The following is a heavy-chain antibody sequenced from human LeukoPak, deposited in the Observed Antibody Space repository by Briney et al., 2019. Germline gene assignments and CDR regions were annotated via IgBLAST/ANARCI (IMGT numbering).Heavy chain of an antibody. V-gene: IGHV3-23*01. CDR2: ISGSGGST. D-gene: IGHD4-17*01. Sequence: QAGGSLRLSCAASGFTFSSYAMSWVRQAPGKGLEWVSAISGSGGSTYYADSVKGRFTISRDNSKNTLYLQMNRLRAEDTAVYYCAKDPYYGGNSAYFQHWGQGTLVTVSS. J-gene: IGHJ1*01. CDR1: GFTFSSYA. CDR3: AKDPYYGGNSAYFQH.